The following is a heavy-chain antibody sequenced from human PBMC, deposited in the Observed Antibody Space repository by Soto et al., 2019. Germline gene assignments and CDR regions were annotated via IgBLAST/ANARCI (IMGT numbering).Heavy chain of an antibody. D-gene: IGHD2-2*01. CDR1: GGSFSSYY. V-gene: IGHV4-4*07. CDR2: SYPSGNT. Sequence: QVQLQESGPGLVKPSETLSLSCTVSGGSFSSYYCNWVRKSAGKGLEWIGRSYPSGNTTYNPSLKSRLTMSVDTSKNQFSLRLTSMTAAETAVYYCATGRSEVVPGAMDTWGQGTLVTVSS. CDR3: ATGRSEVVPGAMDT. J-gene: IGHJ5*02.